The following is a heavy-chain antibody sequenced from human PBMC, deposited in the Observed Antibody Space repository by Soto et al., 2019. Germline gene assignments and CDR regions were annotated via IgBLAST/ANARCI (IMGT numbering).Heavy chain of an antibody. CDR2: IYPGDSDT. D-gene: IGHD3-16*01. V-gene: IGHV5-51*01. Sequence: GESLKISCKGSGYSFTSYWIGWVRQMPGKGLEWMGIIYPGDSDTRYSPSFQGQVTISADKSISTAYLQWSSLKASDTAMYYCASRNPFGRSPYAFDIWGQGTMVTVSS. CDR3: ASRNPFGRSPYAFDI. J-gene: IGHJ3*02. CDR1: GYSFTSYW.